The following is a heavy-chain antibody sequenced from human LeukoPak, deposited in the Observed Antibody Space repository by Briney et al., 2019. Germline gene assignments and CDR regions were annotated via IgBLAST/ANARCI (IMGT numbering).Heavy chain of an antibody. CDR2: ISYDGSNK. CDR3: AKVRSSGWYGPGDY. D-gene: IGHD6-19*01. CDR1: GFTFSSYG. V-gene: IGHV3-30*18. J-gene: IGHJ4*02. Sequence: GGSLRLSCAASGFTFSSYGMHWVRQAPGKGLEWVAVISYDGSNKYYADSVKGRFTISRDNSKNTLYLQMNSLRAEDTAVYYCAKVRSSGWYGPGDYWGQGTLVAVSS.